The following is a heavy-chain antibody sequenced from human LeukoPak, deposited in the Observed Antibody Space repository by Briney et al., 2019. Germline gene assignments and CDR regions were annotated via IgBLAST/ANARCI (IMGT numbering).Heavy chain of an antibody. CDR2: IIPIFGTA. V-gene: IGHV1-69*06. Sequence: ASVKVSCKASGYTFTGYYMHWVRQAPGQGLEWMGGIIPIFGTANYAQKFQGRVTITADKSTSTAYMELSSLRSEDTAVYYCARVDIVVVVAATPAFDIWGQGTMVTVSS. CDR3: ARVDIVVVVAATPAFDI. D-gene: IGHD2-15*01. J-gene: IGHJ3*02. CDR1: GYTFTGYY.